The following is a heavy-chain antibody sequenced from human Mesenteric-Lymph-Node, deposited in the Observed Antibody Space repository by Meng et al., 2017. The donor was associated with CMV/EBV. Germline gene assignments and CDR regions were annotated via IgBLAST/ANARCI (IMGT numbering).Heavy chain of an antibody. CDR2: ISYDGSNK. CDR3: AKVTFGY. V-gene: IGHV3-30*04. CDR1: GFTFSSYA. D-gene: IGHD3-16*01. J-gene: IGHJ4*02. Sequence: GESLKISCAASGFTFSSYAMHWVRQAPGKGLEWVAVISYDGSNKYYADSVKGRFTISRDNSKNMLYLQMNSLRTEDTAFYYCAKVTFGYWGQGTLVTVSS.